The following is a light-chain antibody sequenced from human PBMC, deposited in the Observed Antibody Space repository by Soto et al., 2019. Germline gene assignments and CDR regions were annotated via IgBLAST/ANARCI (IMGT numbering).Light chain of an antibody. CDR3: QQYYSYPPT. CDR1: QGISSY. V-gene: IGKV1-8*01. CDR2: AAS. J-gene: IGKJ4*01. Sequence: AIRMTQSPSSLSASTGDRVTITCRASQGISSYLAWYQQKPGKAPKLLIYAASTLQSWVPSRFSGSGSGTDFTLTISCLQSEDFATYYCQQYYSYPPTFGGGTKVEIK.